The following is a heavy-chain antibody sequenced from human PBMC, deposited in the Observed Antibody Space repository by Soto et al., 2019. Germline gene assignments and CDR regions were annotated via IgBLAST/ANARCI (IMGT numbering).Heavy chain of an antibody. J-gene: IGHJ4*01. Sequence: GRSLRLSCAASGFTFSSYSMNWVRQAPGKGLEWISAISGGGGSTYFADSVTGRFGLSRDNSRNTLYLQLNSLRAEDTAVYYCEKFDNSVVVTAQCIDFWGQGILRTLSS. CDR3: EKFDNSVVVTAQCIDF. CDR1: GFTFSSYS. V-gene: IGHV3-23*01. D-gene: IGHD2-21*02. CDR2: ISGGGGST.